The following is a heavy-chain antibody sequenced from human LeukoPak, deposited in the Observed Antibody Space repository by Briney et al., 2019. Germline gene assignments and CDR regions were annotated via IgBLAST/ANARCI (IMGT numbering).Heavy chain of an antibody. CDR2: IIPIFGTA. J-gene: IGHJ5*02. D-gene: IGHD4-17*01. CDR3: ARDRTTVTTLGWFDP. V-gene: IGHV1-69*13. Sequence: GASVKVSCKASGYTFTSYGISWVRQAPGQGLEWMGGIIPIFGTANYAQKFQGRVTITADESTSTAYMELSSLRSEDTAVYYCARDRTTVTTLGWFDPWGQGTLVTVSS. CDR1: GYTFTSYG.